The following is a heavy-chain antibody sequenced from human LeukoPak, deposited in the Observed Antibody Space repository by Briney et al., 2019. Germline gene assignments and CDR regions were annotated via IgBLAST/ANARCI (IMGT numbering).Heavy chain of an antibody. CDR1: GGSFSGYY. V-gene: IGHV4-34*01. CDR3: ARGQIDYSSLNLKDHYYYYYGMDV. D-gene: IGHD3-16*01. CDR2: INHSGST. J-gene: IGHJ6*04. Sequence: SETMSLPCAVYGGSFSGYYWSWIRQPPGKGLDWIGEINHSGSTNYNPSLKSRVTISVDTSKNQFSLKLSSVTAADTAVYYCARGQIDYSSLNLKDHYYYYYGMDVWGKGTTVTVSS.